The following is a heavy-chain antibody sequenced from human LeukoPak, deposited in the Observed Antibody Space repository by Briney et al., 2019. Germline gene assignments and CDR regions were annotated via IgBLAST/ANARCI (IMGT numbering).Heavy chain of an antibody. V-gene: IGHV3-30*02. Sequence: GGSLRLSCAASGFTFSSYGMHWVRQAPGKGLEWVAFIWYDGSNENYADSVKGRVTISRDNSKNTLFLQMHSLRGEDTAVYYCARDGQAGARYAQDYWGQGTLVTVSS. CDR2: IWYDGSNE. CDR3: ARDGQAGARYAQDY. J-gene: IGHJ4*02. CDR1: GFTFSSYG. D-gene: IGHD1-26*01.